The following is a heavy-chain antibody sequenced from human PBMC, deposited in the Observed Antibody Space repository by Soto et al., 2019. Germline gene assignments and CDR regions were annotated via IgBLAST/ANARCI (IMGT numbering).Heavy chain of an antibody. CDR2: IIPIFGTA. Sequence: SVKVSCKASGGTFSSYAISWVRQAPGQGLEWMGGIIPIFGTANYAQKFQGRVTITADESTSTAYMELSSLRSEDTAVYYCASPYCSGGSCYSGLFDYWGQGTLVTV. J-gene: IGHJ4*02. CDR1: GGTFSSYA. CDR3: ASPYCSGGSCYSGLFDY. V-gene: IGHV1-69*13. D-gene: IGHD2-15*01.